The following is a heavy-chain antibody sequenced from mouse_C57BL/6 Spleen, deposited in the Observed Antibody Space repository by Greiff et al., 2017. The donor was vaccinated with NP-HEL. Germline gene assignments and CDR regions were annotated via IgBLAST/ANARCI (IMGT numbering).Heavy chain of an antibody. Sequence: VQLQQSGPELVKPGASVKISCKASGYAFSSSWMNWVKQRPGKGLEWIGRIYPGDGDTNYNGKFKGQATLTADKSSSTAYMQRSSLTSEDSAVYFCARGLYGAMDYWGQGTSVTVSS. CDR2: IYPGDGDT. J-gene: IGHJ4*01. D-gene: IGHD3-1*01. V-gene: IGHV1-82*01. CDR1: GYAFSSSW. CDR3: ARGLYGAMDY.